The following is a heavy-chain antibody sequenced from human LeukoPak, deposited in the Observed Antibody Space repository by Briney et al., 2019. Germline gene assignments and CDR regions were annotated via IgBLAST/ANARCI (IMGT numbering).Heavy chain of an antibody. V-gene: IGHV4-4*07. D-gene: IGHD3-22*01. J-gene: IGHJ5*02. CDR2: IYTSGST. CDR1: GGSISSYY. CDR3: AREVSDYYDGSGYSPLPYNWFDP. Sequence: SETLSLTCTVSGGSISSYYWSWIRQPAGKGLEWIGRIYTSGSTNYNPSLKSRVTMSVDTSKNQFSLKLSSVTAADTAVYYCAREVSDYYDGSGYSPLPYNWFDPWGQGTLVTVSS.